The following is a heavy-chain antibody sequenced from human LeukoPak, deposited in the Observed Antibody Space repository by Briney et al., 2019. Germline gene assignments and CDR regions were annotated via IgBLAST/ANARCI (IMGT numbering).Heavy chain of an antibody. CDR3: ARDSPAGYIRAQEHYYYYIDV. Sequence: PSETLSLTCTVSDGSISDFYRAWIRQPADKGLEYIGRIFADEDTKYNPNLNPSLKSRVSMSADTSKNQVSLKLTSVTAADTAVYYCARDSPAGYIRAQEHYYYYIDVWGKGTTVTVSS. J-gene: IGHJ6*03. CDR2: IFADEDT. V-gene: IGHV4-4*07. D-gene: IGHD5-18*01. CDR1: DGSISDFY.